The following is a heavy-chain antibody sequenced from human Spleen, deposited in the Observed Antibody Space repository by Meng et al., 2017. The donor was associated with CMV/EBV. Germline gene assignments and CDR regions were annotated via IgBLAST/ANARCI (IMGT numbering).Heavy chain of an antibody. D-gene: IGHD5-18*01. V-gene: IGHV3-21*06. CDR1: GFTFSSYT. J-gene: IGHJ4*02. CDR2: ISSGSSYA. CDR3: AKARFTAMVTYLDY. Sequence: GGSLRLSCVVSGFTFSSYTMIWVRQSPGKGLEWVSSISSGSSYAFYIDSLKGRFTISRDNVKNSVYLQMNSLRAEDTAMYYCAKARFTAMVTYLDYWGQGTLVTVSS.